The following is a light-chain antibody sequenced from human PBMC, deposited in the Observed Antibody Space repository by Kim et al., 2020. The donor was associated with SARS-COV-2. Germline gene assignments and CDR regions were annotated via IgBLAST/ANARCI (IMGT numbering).Light chain of an antibody. CDR2: GAS. CDR3: QQYGSSWT. Sequence: VSSSYLAWYQQKPGQAPRLLIYGASSRAIGIPDRFSGSGSGTDFTLTISRLEPEDFAVYYCQQYGSSWTFGQGTKLEI. V-gene: IGKV3-20*01. CDR1: VSSSY. J-gene: IGKJ1*01.